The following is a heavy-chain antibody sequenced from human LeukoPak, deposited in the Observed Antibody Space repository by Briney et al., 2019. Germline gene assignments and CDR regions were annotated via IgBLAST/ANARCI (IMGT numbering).Heavy chain of an antibody. J-gene: IGHJ4*02. CDR1: GFTFSSYA. CDR3: AKDIVGYYDSSGYFDY. Sequence: GGALRLSCAASGFTFSSYAMSWVRQAPGKGLEWVSGISWNSGSIGYADSVKGRFTISRDNAKNSLYLQMNSLRAEDTALYYCAKDIVGYYDSSGYFDYWGQGTLVTVSS. V-gene: IGHV3-9*01. D-gene: IGHD3-22*01. CDR2: ISWNSGSI.